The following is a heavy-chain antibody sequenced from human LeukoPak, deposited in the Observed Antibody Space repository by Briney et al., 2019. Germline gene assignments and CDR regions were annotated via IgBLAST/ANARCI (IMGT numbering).Heavy chain of an antibody. V-gene: IGHV1-18*01. Sequence: ASVKVSCKASGYTFTSYGISWVRQAPGQGLEWMGWISAYNGNTNYAQKLQGRVTMTTDTSTSTAYMELRSLRSDDTAVYYCARDQFIRAVAGTPSFGYWGQGTLVTVSS. CDR2: ISAYNGNT. D-gene: IGHD6-19*01. J-gene: IGHJ4*02. CDR3: ARDQFIRAVAGTPSFGY. CDR1: GYTFTSYG.